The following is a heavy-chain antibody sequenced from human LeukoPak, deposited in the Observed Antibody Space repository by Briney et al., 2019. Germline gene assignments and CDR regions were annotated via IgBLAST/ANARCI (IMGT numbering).Heavy chain of an antibody. CDR2: ISGRGDVI. J-gene: IGHJ4*02. Sequence: AGSLTVSCAASGFTFSNYEMNWVRQAPGKGLEWVSYISGRGDVIYYADSVKGRFTISRDNAKNSLYLQMNSLRAEDTAVYYCARPYYVAANYYFDYWGQGTLVTVSS. CDR3: ARPYYVAANYYFDY. V-gene: IGHV3-48*03. D-gene: IGHD1-26*01. CDR1: GFTFSNYE.